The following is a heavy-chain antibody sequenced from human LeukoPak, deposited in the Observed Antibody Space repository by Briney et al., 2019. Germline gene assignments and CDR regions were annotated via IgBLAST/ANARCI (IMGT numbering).Heavy chain of an antibody. D-gene: IGHD3-3*01. CDR3: ARDAPNPILRFLEWPNFDY. J-gene: IGHJ4*02. V-gene: IGHV3-53*01. CDR1: GFTVSSNY. Sequence: GGSLRLSCAASGFTVSSNYMSWVRQAPGKGLEWVSVIYSGGSTYYADSVKGRFTISRDNSKNTLYLQMNSLRAEDTAVYYCARDAPNPILRFLEWPNFDYWGQGTLVTVSS. CDR2: IYSGGST.